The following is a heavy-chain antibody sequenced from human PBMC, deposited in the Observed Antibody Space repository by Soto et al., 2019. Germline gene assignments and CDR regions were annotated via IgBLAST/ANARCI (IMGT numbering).Heavy chain of an antibody. J-gene: IGHJ1*01. CDR1: GYTFTSYG. CDR2: ISAYNGNT. CDR3: ARRGATTYYYFRSGPEF. V-gene: IGHV1-18*04. D-gene: IGHD3-3*01. Sequence: ASVKVSCKASGYTFTSYGISWVRQAPGQGLEWMGWISAYNGNTNYAQKLQGRVTMTTDTSTSTAYMELRSLRSDDTAVYYCARRGATTYYYFRSGPEFRGQRPLGTVYS.